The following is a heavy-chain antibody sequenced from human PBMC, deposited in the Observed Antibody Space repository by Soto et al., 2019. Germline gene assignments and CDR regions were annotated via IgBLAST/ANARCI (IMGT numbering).Heavy chain of an antibody. CDR1: GFTFSTYA. D-gene: IGHD4-17*01. CDR3: AKDGYGDRPYYFDY. J-gene: IGHJ4*02. V-gene: IGHV3-23*01. CDR2: IGGRGGST. Sequence: EMQLLESGGGLVQPGGSLRLSCAASGFTFSTYALNWVRQAPGKGLEWVSAIGGRGGSTYFADSVKGRFSISRDSSKNTLYLQMNSLRAEDTAVYYCAKDGYGDRPYYFDYWGQGTLVTVSS.